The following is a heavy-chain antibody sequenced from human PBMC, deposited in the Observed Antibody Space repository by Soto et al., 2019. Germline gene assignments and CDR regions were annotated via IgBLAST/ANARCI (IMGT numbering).Heavy chain of an antibody. D-gene: IGHD6-13*01. CDR2: INHSGST. V-gene: IGHV4-34*01. Sequence: SETLSLTCAVYGGSFSGYYWSWIRQPPGKGLEWIGEINHSGSTNYNPSLKSRVTISVDTSKNQFSLKLSSVTAADTAVYYCARARPRYSSSRHTRGSWFDPWGQGTLVIVSS. CDR3: ARARPRYSSSRHTRGSWFDP. CDR1: GGSFSGYY. J-gene: IGHJ5*02.